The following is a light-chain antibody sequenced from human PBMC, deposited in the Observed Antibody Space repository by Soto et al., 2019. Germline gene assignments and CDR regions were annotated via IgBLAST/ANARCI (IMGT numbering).Light chain of an antibody. J-gene: IGKJ1*01. CDR1: HSVSSS. V-gene: IGKV3-15*01. CDR3: QQYDNWPRA. CDR2: GAS. Sequence: EVVMTQSPATLSVSPGERATLSCRASHSVSSSLAWYQQKPGQAPRLLISGASTRAAGIPSRFSGSGSGTEFTLTISSLKSEDFAVYYCQQYDNWPRAFGQGTKVDNK.